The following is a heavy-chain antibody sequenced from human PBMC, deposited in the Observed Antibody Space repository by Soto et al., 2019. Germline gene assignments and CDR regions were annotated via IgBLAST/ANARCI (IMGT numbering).Heavy chain of an antibody. CDR1: GVTFSSYA. CDR3: ARDYYKYYDSSGYYRSPAY. CDR2: ISYDGSDK. Sequence: PGGSLRLSCAASGVTFSSYAMHWVRQAPGKGLEWVALISYDGSDKDYADSVKGRFTISRDNSRNTLFLQMNSLRAEDTAVYYCARDYYKYYDSSGYYRSPAYWGQGTLVTVSS. V-gene: IGHV3-30-3*01. D-gene: IGHD3-22*01. J-gene: IGHJ4*02.